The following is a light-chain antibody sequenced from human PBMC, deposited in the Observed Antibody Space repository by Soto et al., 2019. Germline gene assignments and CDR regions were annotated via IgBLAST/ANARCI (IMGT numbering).Light chain of an antibody. CDR3: QQFHTYYT. CDR2: DAS. Sequence: DIEMTQSPSTLSASVGDRVTITCRASQNINTLLAWYQQKPGRAPKLLLYDASSLEGGVPSRFSGSGFGTEFTLTISSLQPDDFATYYCQQFHTYYTFGQGTNVHIK. V-gene: IGKV1-5*01. CDR1: QNINTL. J-gene: IGKJ2*01.